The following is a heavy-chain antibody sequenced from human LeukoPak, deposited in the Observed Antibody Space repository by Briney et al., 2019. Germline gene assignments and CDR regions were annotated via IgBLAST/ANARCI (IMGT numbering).Heavy chain of an antibody. V-gene: IGHV4-4*09. CDR3: GRGFGY. CDR2: IYTSGST. Sequence: SETLSLTCTVSGGSISSYYWSWIRQPPGKGLEWIGYIYTSGSTNYNPSLKSRVTISVDTSKNQFSLKLSSVTAADTAVYYCGRGFGYWGQGTLVTVSS. J-gene: IGHJ4*02. CDR1: GGSISSYY.